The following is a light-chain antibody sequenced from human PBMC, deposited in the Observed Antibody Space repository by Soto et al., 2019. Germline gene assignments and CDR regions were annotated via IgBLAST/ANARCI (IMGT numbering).Light chain of an antibody. J-gene: IGKJ2*01. CDR2: GAS. V-gene: IGKV3-20*01. Sequence: EIVLTQSPGTLSLSPGERATLSCTASQSVNYVAWYQQKAGQGPRLLIYGASNRATGIPDRFSASGSGTAFTLTISRLEPEDSAVYYCQQYGRSPPRTFGQGTKLEIK. CDR3: QQYGRSPPRT. CDR1: QSVNY.